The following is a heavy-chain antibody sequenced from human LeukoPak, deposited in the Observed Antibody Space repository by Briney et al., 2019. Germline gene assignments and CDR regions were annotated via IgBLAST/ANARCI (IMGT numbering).Heavy chain of an antibody. CDR3: ARKQWLGAIDY. CDR1: GGSFSGYY. J-gene: IGHJ4*02. Sequence: SETLSLTCAVYGGSFSGYYWTWIRQPPGKGLEWIGEVSHSGITNYNPSLKSRVTILEDTSKNQVSLKLTSVTAADTAVYYCARKQWLGAIDYWGQGTLVTVSS. D-gene: IGHD6-19*01. V-gene: IGHV4-34*01. CDR2: VSHSGIT.